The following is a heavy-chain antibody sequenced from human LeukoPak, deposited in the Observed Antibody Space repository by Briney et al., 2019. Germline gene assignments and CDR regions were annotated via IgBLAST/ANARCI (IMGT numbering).Heavy chain of an antibody. V-gene: IGHV4-61*02. D-gene: IGHD6-6*01. J-gene: IGHJ4*02. CDR2: IYTSGST. CDR1: GGSISSGSYY. Sequence: SETLSLTCTVSGGSISSGSYYWSWIRQPAGKGLEWIGRIYTSGSTNYNPSLKSRVTISVDTSKNQFSLKLSSVTAADTAVYYCARGRGSSSSADYWGQGTLVTVSS. CDR3: ARGRGSSSSADY.